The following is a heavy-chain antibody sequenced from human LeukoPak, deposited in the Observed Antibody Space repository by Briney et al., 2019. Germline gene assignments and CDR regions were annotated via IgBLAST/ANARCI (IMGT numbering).Heavy chain of an antibody. CDR1: GGSISSSYYY. D-gene: IGHD6-6*01. V-gene: IGHV4-39*01. CDR2: IYYSGST. J-gene: IGHJ6*03. Sequence: SETLSLTCSVSGGSISSSYYYWGWIRQPPGKGLEWIGSIYYSGSTYYNPSLKSRVTISVDTSKNQFSLKLSSVTAADTAVYYCATTGLSSPYYYMDVWGKGTTVTVSS. CDR3: ATTGLSSPYYYMDV.